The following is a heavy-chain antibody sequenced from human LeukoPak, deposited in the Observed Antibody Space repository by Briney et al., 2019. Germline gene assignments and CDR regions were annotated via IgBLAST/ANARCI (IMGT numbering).Heavy chain of an antibody. J-gene: IGHJ4*02. CDR3: ASLYSGYDHEPQYSSGWYPFDY. Sequence: ASVKVSCKASGYTFTSYYMHWVRQAPGQGLEWMGIINPSGGSTSYAQKFQGRVTMTRDTSTSTVYMALSSLRSEDTAVYYCASLYSGYDHEPQYSSGWYPFDYWGQGTLVTVSS. V-gene: IGHV1-46*01. CDR2: INPSGGST. D-gene: IGHD6-19*01. CDR1: GYTFTSYY.